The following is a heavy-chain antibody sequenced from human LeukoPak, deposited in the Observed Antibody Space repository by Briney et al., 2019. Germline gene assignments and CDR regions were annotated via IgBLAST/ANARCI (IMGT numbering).Heavy chain of an antibody. CDR1: GGSISSYY. V-gene: IGHV4-59*01. Sequence: PSETLSLTCTVSGGSISSYYWSWIRQPPGKGLEWIGYIYYSGSTNSNPSLKSRVTISVDTSKNQFSLKLSSVTAADTAVYYCAREYGDSRGDYYYGMDVWGQGTTVTVSS. D-gene: IGHD4-17*01. CDR3: AREYGDSRGDYYYGMDV. J-gene: IGHJ6*02. CDR2: IYYSGST.